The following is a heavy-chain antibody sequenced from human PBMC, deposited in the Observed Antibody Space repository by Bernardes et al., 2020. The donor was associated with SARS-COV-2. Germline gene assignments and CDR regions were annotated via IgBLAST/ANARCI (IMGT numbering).Heavy chain of an antibody. CDR2: INPNSGGT. D-gene: IGHD3-22*01. J-gene: IGHJ6*02. CDR1: GYPFTGYY. CDR3: AIPPTNYDRYGMDV. Sequence: ASVKVSCKASGYPFTGYYIHWVRQAPGQGLEWMGWINPNSGGTNYAQKFQGRVTMTRDTSISTAYMELTRLRSDDTAVYYCAIPPTNYDRYGMDVWGQGTTVTGSS. V-gene: IGHV1-2*02.